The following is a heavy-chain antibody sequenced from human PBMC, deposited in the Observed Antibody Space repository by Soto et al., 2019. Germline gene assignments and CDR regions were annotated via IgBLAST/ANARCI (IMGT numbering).Heavy chain of an antibody. V-gene: IGHV3-48*02. CDR1: GFTFSSYS. CDR2: ISSSSSTI. CDR3: ARDKAFGYSGYEQYSSGWYATYYGMDV. D-gene: IGHD6-19*01. J-gene: IGHJ6*02. Sequence: GGSLRLSCAASGFTFSSYSMNWVRQAPGKGLEWVSYISSSSSTIYYADSVKGRFTISRDNAKNSLYLQMNSLRDEDTAVYYCARDKAFGYSGYEQYSSGWYATYYGMDVWGQGTTVTVSS.